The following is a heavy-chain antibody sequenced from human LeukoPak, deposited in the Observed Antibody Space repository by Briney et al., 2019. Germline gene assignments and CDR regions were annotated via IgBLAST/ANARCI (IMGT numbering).Heavy chain of an antibody. Sequence: GGSLRLSCAASGFTFSSYAMNWVRQAPGKGLEWVSGISGSGSNTYYADSVMGRFTISRDNSKNTLYLQMNSLRAEDTAVYYCAKDVLSGTYYYFDSGAREPWSPSPQ. CDR1: GFTFSSYA. J-gene: IGHJ4*02. CDR2: ISGSGSNT. CDR3: AKDVLSGTYYYFD. D-gene: IGHD1-26*01. V-gene: IGHV3-23*01.